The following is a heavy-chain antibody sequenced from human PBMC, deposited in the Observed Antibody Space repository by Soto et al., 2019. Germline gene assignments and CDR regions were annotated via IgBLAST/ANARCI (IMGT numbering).Heavy chain of an antibody. D-gene: IGHD6-13*01. CDR2: IYYSGST. V-gene: IGHV4-59*01. CDR1: GGSISSYY. CDR3: ARKYSSSWSPFDY. Sequence: SETLSLTCTVSGGSISSYYWSWIRQPPGKGLEWIGYIYYSGSTNYNPSLKSRVTISVDTSKNQFSLKLSSVTAADTAVYYCARKYSSSWSPFDYWGQGTLVTVSS. J-gene: IGHJ4*02.